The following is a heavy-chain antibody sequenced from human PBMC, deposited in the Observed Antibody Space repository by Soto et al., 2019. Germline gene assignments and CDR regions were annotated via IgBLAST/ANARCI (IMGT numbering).Heavy chain of an antibody. J-gene: IGHJ4*02. D-gene: IGHD3-22*01. V-gene: IGHV1-69*13. CDR1: GGLFSSYP. Sequence: GASVKVSCKASGGLFSSYPISWVRQVPGQGLEWMGGIIPVFQTAYYTQRFQGRFTIPADDSTNTAYLQLSSLRSDATAIYYCARGGSGYTWFNEFWGQGTLVTVSS. CDR2: IIPVFQTA. CDR3: ARGGSGYTWFNEF.